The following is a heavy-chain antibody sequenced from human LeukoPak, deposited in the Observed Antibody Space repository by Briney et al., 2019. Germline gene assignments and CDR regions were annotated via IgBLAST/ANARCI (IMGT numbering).Heavy chain of an antibody. D-gene: IGHD6-19*01. CDR3: ARDGSGIAVAGTRPNWFDP. Sequence: PGGSLRLSCAASGFTFSSYWMHWVRQAPGKGLVWVSRINSEGSSTSYADSVKGRFTISRDNAKNSLYLQMNSLRAEDTAVYYCARDGSGIAVAGTRPNWFDPWGQGTLVTVSS. V-gene: IGHV3-74*01. CDR1: GFTFSSYW. CDR2: INSEGSST. J-gene: IGHJ5*02.